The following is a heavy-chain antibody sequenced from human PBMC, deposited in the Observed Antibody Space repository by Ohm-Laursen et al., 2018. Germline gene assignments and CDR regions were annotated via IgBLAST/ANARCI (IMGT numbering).Heavy chain of an antibody. D-gene: IGHD3-3*01. J-gene: IGHJ6*02. CDR1: GFTFDDYA. Sequence: SLRLSCAASGFTFDDYAMHWVRQAPGKGLEWVSGISWNSGSIGYADSVKGRFTISRDNAKNSLYLQMNSLRAEDTALYYCAKDMTYYDFWSGYFSPPYGMDVWGQGTTVTVSS. V-gene: IGHV3-9*01. CDR2: ISWNSGSI. CDR3: AKDMTYYDFWSGYFSPPYGMDV.